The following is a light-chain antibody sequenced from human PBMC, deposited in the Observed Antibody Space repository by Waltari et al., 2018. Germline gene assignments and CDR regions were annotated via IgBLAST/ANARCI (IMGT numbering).Light chain of an antibody. V-gene: IGLV3-25*03. CDR3: QSADSSGTSVV. Sequence: SYELPQPPSVSVSPGQTARITCSGDALPKQYAHWYQQKPGQAPVLVIYKDSERPSGLPERFSGSSSGTTVTLTISGVQAEDEADYYCQSADSSGTSVVFGGGTKLTVL. CDR1: ALPKQY. CDR2: KDS. J-gene: IGLJ2*01.